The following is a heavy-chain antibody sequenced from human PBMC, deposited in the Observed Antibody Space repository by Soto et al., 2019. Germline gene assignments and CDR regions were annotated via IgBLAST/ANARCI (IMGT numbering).Heavy chain of an antibody. J-gene: IGHJ4*02. CDR3: ATAEVDY. CDR1: GSAFRTYG. CDR2: ISYDGSDE. Sequence: GGSLRLSCAASGSAFRTYGMHWVRQAPGKGLEWVALISYDGSDEYYADSVKGRFTISRDNSKNTLYLQMNSLRAADTAVYYCATAEVDYWGPGTLVTVSS. V-gene: IGHV3-30*03.